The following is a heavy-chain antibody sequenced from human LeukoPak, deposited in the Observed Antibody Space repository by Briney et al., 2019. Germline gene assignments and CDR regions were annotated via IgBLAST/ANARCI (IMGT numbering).Heavy chain of an antibody. CDR3: ARVGVATSIDY. D-gene: IGHD5-12*01. Sequence: PSETLSLTCTVSGGSISSYYWSWIRQRPGKGLEWIGYIYYSGSTNYNPSLKSRVTISVDTSKNQFSLKLSSVTAADTAVYYCARVGVATSIDYWGQGTLVTVSS. J-gene: IGHJ4*02. CDR1: GGSISSYY. V-gene: IGHV4-59*01. CDR2: IYYSGST.